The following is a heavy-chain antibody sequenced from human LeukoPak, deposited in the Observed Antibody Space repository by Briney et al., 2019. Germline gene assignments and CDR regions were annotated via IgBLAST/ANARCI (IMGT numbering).Heavy chain of an antibody. Sequence: SGGSLRLSCAASGFTFSTYAMSWVRQAPGKGLEWVSAISVSAGSTYYADSVKGRFTISRDNSKNTLYLQMNSLRAEDTAVYYCAKDIKLGYCSSTSCAGPLDYWGLGTLVTVSS. CDR1: GFTFSTYA. J-gene: IGHJ4*02. V-gene: IGHV3-23*01. CDR3: AKDIKLGYCSSTSCAGPLDY. CDR2: ISVSAGST. D-gene: IGHD2-2*01.